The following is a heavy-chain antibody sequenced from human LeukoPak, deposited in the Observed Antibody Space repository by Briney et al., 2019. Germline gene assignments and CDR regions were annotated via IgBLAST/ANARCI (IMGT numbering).Heavy chain of an antibody. Sequence: GGSLRLSCAASGFTFSSYWMSWVRQAPGKGLEGVADIKEDGSERYYVDSVKGRFTISRDNANNSLFLQMNSLRADDTAVYYCARGASGIQLWFFDPWGQGTLVSVSS. D-gene: IGHD5-18*01. CDR2: IKEDGSER. CDR1: GFTFSSYW. J-gene: IGHJ5*02. CDR3: ARGASGIQLWFFDP. V-gene: IGHV3-7*01.